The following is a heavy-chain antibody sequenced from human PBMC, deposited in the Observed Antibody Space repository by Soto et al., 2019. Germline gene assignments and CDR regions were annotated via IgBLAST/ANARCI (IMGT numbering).Heavy chain of an antibody. CDR2: ISAYNGNT. J-gene: IGHJ4*02. D-gene: IGHD3-22*01. CDR1: GYTFPSYG. V-gene: IGHV1-18*01. CDR3: AKHYYDSSGYPGLLDY. Sequence: ASVQVSCKASGYTFPSYGISWVRQAPGQGLEWMGWISAYNGNTNYAQKLQGRVTMTTDTSTSTAYMELRSLRSDDTAVYYCAKHYYDSSGYPGLLDYWGQGTLVTVSS.